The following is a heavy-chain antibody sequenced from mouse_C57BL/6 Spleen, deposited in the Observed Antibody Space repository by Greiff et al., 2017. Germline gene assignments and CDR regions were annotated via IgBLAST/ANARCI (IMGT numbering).Heavy chain of an antibody. CDR1: GFTFSSYT. CDR2: ISGGGGNT. CDR3: ARQNPYYFDY. J-gene: IGHJ2*01. V-gene: IGHV5-9*01. Sequence: EVKVVESGGGLVKPGGSLKLSCAASGFTFSSYTMSWVRQTPVKRLEWVATISGGGGNTYYPDSVKGRFTISRDNAKNTLYLQMSSLRSEDTALYYCARQNPYYFDYWGQGTTLTVSS.